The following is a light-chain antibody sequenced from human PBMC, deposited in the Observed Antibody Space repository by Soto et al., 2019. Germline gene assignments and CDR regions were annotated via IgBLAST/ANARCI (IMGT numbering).Light chain of an antibody. CDR2: EVS. CDR3: SSYTTSSTLYVV. V-gene: IGLV2-14*01. Sequence: QSALTQPASVSGSPGQSITISCTGTSSDVGGYNYVSWYQQHPGKAPKLMIYEVSNRPSGVSNRFSGSKSGNTVSLTISGLQAEDEANYYCSSYTTSSTLYVVFGGGTKLTVL. J-gene: IGLJ2*01. CDR1: SSDVGGYNY.